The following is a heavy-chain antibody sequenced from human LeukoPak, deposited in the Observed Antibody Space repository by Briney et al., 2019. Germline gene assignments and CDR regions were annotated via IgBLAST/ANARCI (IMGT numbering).Heavy chain of an antibody. CDR1: GFTFSSYW. CDR3: ARDSPYDFWSGYYF. CDR2: IKQDGSEK. Sequence: GGSLRLSCAASGFTFSSYWMSWVRQAPGKGLEWVDNIKQDGSEKHYVDSVKGRFTISRDNAKNSLYLQMNSLRAEDTAVYYCARDSPYDFWSGYYFWGQGTLVTVSS. D-gene: IGHD3-3*01. V-gene: IGHV3-7*01. J-gene: IGHJ4*02.